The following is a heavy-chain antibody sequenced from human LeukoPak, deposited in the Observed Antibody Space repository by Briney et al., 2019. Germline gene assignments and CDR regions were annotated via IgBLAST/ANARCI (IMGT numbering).Heavy chain of an antibody. CDR3: SRARGFSGYGPLYYYYYMDV. J-gene: IGHJ6*03. V-gene: IGHV1-18*01. CDR1: GYTFSNFG. D-gene: IGHD5-12*01. CDR2: ISPYNANT. Sequence: ASVKVSCKASGYTFSNFGITWVRQAPGQGLECMGWISPYNANTKYTQIFQGRVTMTTDASTSTAYMELRSLRSDETAVYYCSRARGFSGYGPLYYYYYMDVWGKGTTVTVSS.